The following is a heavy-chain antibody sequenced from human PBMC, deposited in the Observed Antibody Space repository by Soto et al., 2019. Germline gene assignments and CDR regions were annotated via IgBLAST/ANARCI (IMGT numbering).Heavy chain of an antibody. Sequence: VGSLRLSCAASGFSFNNYAMNWVRQAPGKGLEWVSSISGGGTGTYSADAVKGRFTISSDKSRNTVYLQMSSLRADDTAVYYCAKGHYYDNVGNWVANQAFDSWGQGSLVTVSS. CDR3: AKGHYYDNVGNWVANQAFDS. CDR2: ISGGGTGT. D-gene: IGHD3-22*01. V-gene: IGHV3-23*01. CDR1: GFSFNNYA. J-gene: IGHJ4*02.